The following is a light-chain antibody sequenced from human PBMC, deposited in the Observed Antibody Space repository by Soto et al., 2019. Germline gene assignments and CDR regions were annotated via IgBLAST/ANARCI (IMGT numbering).Light chain of an antibody. CDR3: QQFNTSPWT. CDR2: KSS. V-gene: IGKV1-5*03. Sequence: DIQLTESPYTLSAAEGDSVTISCRASESVSIWLAWYEHKPGRSXRLLIYKSSILESWVPSRFSGSGSGTEFTLTISSLQPDDFATYYCQQFNTSPWTFGQGTKV. CDR1: ESVSIW. J-gene: IGKJ1*01.